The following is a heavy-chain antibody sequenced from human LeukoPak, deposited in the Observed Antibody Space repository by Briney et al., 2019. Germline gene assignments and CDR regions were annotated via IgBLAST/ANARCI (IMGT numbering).Heavy chain of an antibody. CDR2: IKQDGSEK. Sequence: GGSLRLSCAASGFTFSSYWLHWVRQAPGKGLEWVANIKQDGSEKFYVDSVKGRFTISRDNAKNSLYLQMNSLRAEDTAVYYCARGGYCSSASCYLDNWGQGTLVTVSS. CDR3: ARGGYCSSASCYLDN. CDR1: GFTFSSYW. J-gene: IGHJ4*02. V-gene: IGHV3-7*01. D-gene: IGHD2-2*01.